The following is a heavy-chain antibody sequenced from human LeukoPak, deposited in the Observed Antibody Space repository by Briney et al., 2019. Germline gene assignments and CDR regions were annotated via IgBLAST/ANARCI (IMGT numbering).Heavy chain of an antibody. V-gene: IGHV1-2*02. J-gene: IGHJ4*02. Sequence: GASVKVSCKASGYTFTGYYMHWVRQAPGQGLEWMGWINPNSGGTNYAQKLQGRVTMTTDTSTSTAYMELRSLRSDDTAVYYCASTFSPGIAAALDFGDYWGQGTLVTVSS. CDR3: ASTFSPGIAAALDFGDY. CDR2: INPNSGGT. CDR1: GYTFTGYY. D-gene: IGHD6-13*01.